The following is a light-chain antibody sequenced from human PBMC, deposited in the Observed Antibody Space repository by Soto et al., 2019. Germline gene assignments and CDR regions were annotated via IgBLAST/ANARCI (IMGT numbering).Light chain of an antibody. V-gene: IGLV2-14*01. CDR1: SSDVGGYNY. CDR3: SSYTSSSTLV. CDR2: DVS. J-gene: IGLJ1*01. Sequence: QSALTQPASVSWSPGQSITISCTGTSSDVGGYNYVSWYQKHPGKAHKLMIYDVSNRPSGVSNHFSGSKSGNTASLTISGFQAEDEADYYCSSYTSSSTLVFGTGTKVTVL.